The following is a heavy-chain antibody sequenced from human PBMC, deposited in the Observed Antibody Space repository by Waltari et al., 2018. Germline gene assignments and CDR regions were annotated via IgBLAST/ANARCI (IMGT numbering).Heavy chain of an antibody. V-gene: IGHV3-73*01. CDR3: TRRSPYYGMDV. CDR2: IRSRPNSYAT. J-gene: IGHJ6*02. CDR1: GFTFRGSV. Sequence: EAQLVESGGGLVQPGGSLKLSCAASGFTFRGSVIYWVRQASGKGLEWVGRIRSRPNSYATAYGASVQGRFTISRDDSKKTAFLQMNSLKTEDTAVYYCTRRSPYYGMDVWGQGTTV.